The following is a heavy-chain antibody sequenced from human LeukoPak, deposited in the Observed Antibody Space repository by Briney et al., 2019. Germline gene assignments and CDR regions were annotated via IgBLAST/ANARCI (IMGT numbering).Heavy chain of an antibody. Sequence: SETLSLTCTVSGGSISSYYWSWIRQPPGKGLEWIGYIYYSGSTNYNPSLKSRVTISVDTSKNQFSLKLSSVTAADAAVYYCAADVKWELLSWGQGTLVTVSS. V-gene: IGHV4-59*08. CDR3: AADVKWELLS. J-gene: IGHJ5*02. CDR1: GGSISSYY. CDR2: IYYSGST. D-gene: IGHD1-26*01.